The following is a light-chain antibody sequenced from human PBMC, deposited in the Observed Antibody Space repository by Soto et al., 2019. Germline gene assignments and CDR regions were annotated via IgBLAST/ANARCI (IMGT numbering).Light chain of an antibody. J-gene: IGKJ1*01. V-gene: IGKV3-20*01. CDR2: GAS. CDR3: QQYGDSQWT. Sequence: VLTQSPGTLSLSLGERATLSCRASQSVSSIYLAWYQQKPGQAPRLLIYGASSRATGIPDRFSGSGSGTDFTLNISRLEPEDFSVYYCQQYGDSQWTFGQWAKVEIK. CDR1: QSVSSIY.